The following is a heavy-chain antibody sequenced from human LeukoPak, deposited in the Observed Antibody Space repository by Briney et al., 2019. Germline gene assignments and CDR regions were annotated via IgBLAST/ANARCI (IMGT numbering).Heavy chain of an antibody. V-gene: IGHV3-48*01. CDR2: ISSLGSTI. Sequence: GGSLRLSCAASGFTFSTYSMNWVRQAPGKGLEWASYISSLGSTIYYADSVKGRFTIFRDNAKNSLYLQMDGLRAEDTAVYYCARGEQEMATMSIDYWGQGTLVTVSS. CDR1: GFTFSTYS. D-gene: IGHD5-24*01. CDR3: ARGEQEMATMSIDY. J-gene: IGHJ4*02.